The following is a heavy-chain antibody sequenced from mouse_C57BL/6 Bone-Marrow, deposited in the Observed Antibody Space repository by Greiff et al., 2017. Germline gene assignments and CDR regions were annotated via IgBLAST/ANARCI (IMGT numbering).Heavy chain of an antibody. Sequence: VQLQQPGAELVKPGASVKMSCKASGYTFTSYWITWVKQRPGQGLEWIGDIYPGSGSTNYNEKFKSKATLTVDTSSSTAYMQLSSLTSEDSAVYYCAREGYYSSSYWYFDVWGTGTTVTVSS. CDR3: AREGYYSSSYWYFDV. CDR1: GYTFTSYW. CDR2: IYPGSGST. J-gene: IGHJ1*03. D-gene: IGHD1-1*01. V-gene: IGHV1-55*01.